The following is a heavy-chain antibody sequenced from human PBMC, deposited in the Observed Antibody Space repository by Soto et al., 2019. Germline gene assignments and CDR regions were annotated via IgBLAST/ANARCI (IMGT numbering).Heavy chain of an antibody. V-gene: IGHV2-5*02. CDR1: GFSLSSGVG. D-gene: IGHD4-17*01. CDR3: AHLSSTVTTRFDY. J-gene: IGHJ4*02. CDR2: IYWDDDK. Sequence: QITLKESGPTLVKPTQTLTLTCTFSGFSLSSGVGVGWIRQPPGKALEWLALIYWDDDKRYSPSLKSKLTIPKDTSQNQVVLTMTNMDPVDTATYYWAHLSSTVTTRFDYWGQGTLVTVSS.